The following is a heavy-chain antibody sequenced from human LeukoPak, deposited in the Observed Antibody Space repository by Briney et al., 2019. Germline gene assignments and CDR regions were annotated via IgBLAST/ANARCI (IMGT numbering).Heavy chain of an antibody. CDR3: ARLHQDYVWGSYRYTGAFDI. D-gene: IGHD3-16*02. J-gene: IGHJ3*02. V-gene: IGHV1-2*02. CDR1: GCTFTDYY. Sequence: ASVKVSCKASGCTFTDYYMHWVRQAPGQGLEWMGRINPNSGGTNYAQKFQGRVTMTRDTSLSTAYMELSRLRSDDTALYYCARLHQDYVWGSYRYTGAFDIWGQGTMVTVSS. CDR2: INPNSGGT.